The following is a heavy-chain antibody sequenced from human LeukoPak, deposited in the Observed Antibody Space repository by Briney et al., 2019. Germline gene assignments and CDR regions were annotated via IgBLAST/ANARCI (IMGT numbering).Heavy chain of an antibody. CDR2: IYYSGST. CDR3: ARLRNIVVVPAAMEDYFDY. D-gene: IGHD2-2*01. Sequence: SETLSLTCTVSGGSISSSSYYWGWIRQPPGKGLEWIGCIYYSGSTYYNPSLKSRVTISVDTSKNQFSLKLSSVTAADTAVYYCARLRNIVVVPAAMEDYFDYWGQGTLVTVSS. V-gene: IGHV4-39*01. J-gene: IGHJ4*02. CDR1: GGSISSSSYY.